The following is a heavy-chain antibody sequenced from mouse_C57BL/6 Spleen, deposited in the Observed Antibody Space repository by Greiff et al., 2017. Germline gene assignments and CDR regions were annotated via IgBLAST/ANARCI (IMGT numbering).Heavy chain of an antibody. CDR1: GFTFSSYG. V-gene: IGHV5-6*01. D-gene: IGHD4-1*01. Sequence: EVMLVESGGDLVKPGGSLKLSCAASGFTFSSYGMSWVRQTPDKRLEWVATISSGGSYTYYPDSVKGRFTISRDNAKNTLYLQMSSLKSEDTAMYYCARQELTYYFDYWGQGTTLTVSS. CDR3: ARQELTYYFDY. CDR2: ISSGGSYT. J-gene: IGHJ2*01.